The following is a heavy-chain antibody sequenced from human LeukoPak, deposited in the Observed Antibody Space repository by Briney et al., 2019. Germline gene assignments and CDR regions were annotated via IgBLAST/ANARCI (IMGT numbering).Heavy chain of an antibody. J-gene: IGHJ1*01. CDR1: GGSFSGYY. D-gene: IGHD2-2*01. V-gene: IGHV4-34*01. CDR2: INHSGST. Sequence: SETLSLTCAVYGGSFSGYYWSWIRQPPGKGLEWIGEINHSGSTNYNPSLESRVTISVDTSKNQFSLKLSSVTAADTAVYYCARRSSGAAAKGYFQHWGQGTLVTVSS. CDR3: ARRSSGAAAKGYFQH.